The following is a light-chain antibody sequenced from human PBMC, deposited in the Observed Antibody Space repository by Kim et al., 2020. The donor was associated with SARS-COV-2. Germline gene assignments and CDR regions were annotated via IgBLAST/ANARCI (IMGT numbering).Light chain of an antibody. J-gene: IGKJ4*01. CDR1: QSVNSN. Sequence: EIVMTQSPATLSVSPGERATLSCRASQSVNSNLAWYQQKPGQAPRLLIYDASTSATGIPASFSGRGSGTDFTLTISNLQSEDFAVYYCQQYNRWPLTFGGGTKVDIK. CDR2: DAS. CDR3: QQYNRWPLT. V-gene: IGKV3-15*01.